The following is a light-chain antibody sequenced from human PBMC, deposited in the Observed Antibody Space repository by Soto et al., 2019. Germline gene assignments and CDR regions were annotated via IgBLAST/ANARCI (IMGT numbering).Light chain of an antibody. Sequence: QSALTQPPSASGSPGQSVTISCTGTSSDVGAYNYVSWYQQHPGKAPKVMIYEVTKRPSGVPDRFSGSKSGNTASLTVSGLQAEDEADYYCSSYAGREVVFGGGTKVTVL. J-gene: IGLJ2*01. CDR2: EVT. CDR3: SSYAGREVV. V-gene: IGLV2-8*01. CDR1: SSDVGAYNY.